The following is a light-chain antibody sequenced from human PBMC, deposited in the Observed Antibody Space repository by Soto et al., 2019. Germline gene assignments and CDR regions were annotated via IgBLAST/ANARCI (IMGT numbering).Light chain of an antibody. Sequence: DIQMCLHRKSLSGSVGARITITCQASQDISNHLNWYQQKPGKAPNLLIHDASNMETGVPSRFSGSGSGTEFTFTISSLQPEDIATYYCQQYDNCPLTFGPGTKVDIK. CDR3: QQYDNCPLT. V-gene: IGKV1-33*01. J-gene: IGKJ3*01. CDR1: QDISNH. CDR2: DAS.